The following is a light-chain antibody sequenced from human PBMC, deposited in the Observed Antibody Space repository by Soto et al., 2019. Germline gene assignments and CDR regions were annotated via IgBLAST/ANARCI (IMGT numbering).Light chain of an antibody. CDR1: SSDFGNYNL. CDR2: EVN. Sequence: QSPLTQPASVSGSPGQSITSSCTGTSSDFGNYNLVSWYQQHPGKVPKLILFEVNKRPSGVSGRFSGSKSGNTASLTISGLQAEDEADYYCCSFTSSNTHVFGTGAKVTVL. J-gene: IGLJ1*01. CDR3: CSFTSSNTHV. V-gene: IGLV2-23*02.